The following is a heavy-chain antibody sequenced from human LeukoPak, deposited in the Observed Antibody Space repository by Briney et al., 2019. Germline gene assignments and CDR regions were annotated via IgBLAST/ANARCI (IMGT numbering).Heavy chain of an antibody. CDR2: IWYDGSNK. CDR1: GFTFSDYG. J-gene: IGHJ4*01. CDR3: AKALNGLVDY. D-gene: IGHD6-19*01. Sequence: GGSLRLSCAASGFTFSDYGMHWVRQAPGKGLEWVAVIWYDGSNKYYADSVKGRFTISRDNSKNTLYLQMNSLRAEDTAVYYCAKALNGLVDYWGQEPWSPSPQ. V-gene: IGHV3-33*06.